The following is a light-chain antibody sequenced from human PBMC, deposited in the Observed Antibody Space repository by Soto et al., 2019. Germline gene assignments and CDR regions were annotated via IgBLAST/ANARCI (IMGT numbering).Light chain of an antibody. V-gene: IGLV1-40*01. J-gene: IGLJ3*02. CDR1: NSNIGAGYD. Sequence: QSVLTQPPSVSGAPGQRVNIACTGSNSNIGAGYDVHWYRQSPGTAPKLLLSGHSHRPSGFPDRFSGSKSGTSAFLAITGLQPGDEADYFCQSYDTGVVDLMFGAGTKLTVL. CDR2: GHS. CDR3: QSYDTGVVDLM.